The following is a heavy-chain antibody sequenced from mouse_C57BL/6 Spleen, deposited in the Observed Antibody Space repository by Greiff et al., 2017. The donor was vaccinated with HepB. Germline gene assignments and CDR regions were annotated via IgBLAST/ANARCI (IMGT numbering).Heavy chain of an antibody. CDR3: ARSQFITTGFAY. Sequence: VQLQQSGTELIRPGTSVKVSCKASGYAFTNYLIEWVKQRPGQGLEWIGVINPGSGGTNYNEKFKGKATLTADKSSSTAYMQLSSLTSEDSAVYFCARSQFITTGFAYWGQRTLVTVSA. V-gene: IGHV1-54*01. J-gene: IGHJ3*01. CDR2: INPGSGGT. D-gene: IGHD1-1*01. CDR1: GYAFTNYL.